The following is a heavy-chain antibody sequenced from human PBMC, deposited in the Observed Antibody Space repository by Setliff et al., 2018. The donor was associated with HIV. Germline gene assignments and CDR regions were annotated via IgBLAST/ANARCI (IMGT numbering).Heavy chain of an antibody. CDR1: GGSTSSYY. D-gene: IGHD3-16*01. J-gene: IGHJ6*03. Sequence: SETLSLTCTVSGGSTSSYYWTWLRQFPGKGLEWIGFIFYTGSTTYNPSLKTRVTISVDSSKNQFSLHLSSVTAADTAVYYCARGMIWGAYYYYMDVWGTGTTVTVSS. V-gene: IGHV4-59*08. CDR3: ARGMIWGAYYYYMDV. CDR2: IFYTGST.